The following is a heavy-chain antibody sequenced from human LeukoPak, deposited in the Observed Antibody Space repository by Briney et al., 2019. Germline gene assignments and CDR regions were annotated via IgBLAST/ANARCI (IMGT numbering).Heavy chain of an antibody. D-gene: IGHD2-2*02. J-gene: IGHJ6*02. CDR1: GFTFSSYG. V-gene: IGHV3-33*01. Sequence: PGGSLRLSCAASGFTFSSYGMHWVRQAPGKGLEWVAVIWYDGSNKYYADSVKGRFTISRDNSMNTLYLQMNSLRAEDTAVYYCARWGVPAAIREGTYYYYYGMDVWGQGTTVTVSS. CDR2: IWYDGSNK. CDR3: ARWGVPAAIREGTYYYYYGMDV.